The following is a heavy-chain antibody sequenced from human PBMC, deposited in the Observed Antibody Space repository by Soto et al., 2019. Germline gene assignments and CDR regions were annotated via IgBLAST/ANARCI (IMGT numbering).Heavy chain of an antibody. D-gene: IGHD2-8*02. Sequence: QVQLQQWGAGLLKPSETLSLTCAVYGGSFRGYYWTWIRQPPGTGLEWIGEINHSGSTNYNPSLKSRVTISVDTSKNQFSLKLTSVTAADTAVYYCARDKITGLFDYWGQGTVVTVSS. V-gene: IGHV4-34*01. CDR2: INHSGST. J-gene: IGHJ4*02. CDR1: GGSFRGYY. CDR3: ARDKITGLFDY.